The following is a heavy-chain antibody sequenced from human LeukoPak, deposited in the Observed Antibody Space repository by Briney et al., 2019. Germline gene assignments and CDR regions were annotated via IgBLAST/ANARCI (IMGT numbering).Heavy chain of an antibody. V-gene: IGHV1-69*05. J-gene: IGHJ6*02. D-gene: IGHD2-21*01. CDR1: GGTFSSYA. CDR3: ARDGDVVVRRMDV. CDR2: IIPIFGTA. Sequence: AASVKVSCKASGGTFSSYAISWVRQAPGQGLEWMGGIIPIFGTANYAQKFQGRVTMTRDTSTSTVYMELSSLRSEDTAVYYCARDGDVVVRRMDVWGQGTTVTVSS.